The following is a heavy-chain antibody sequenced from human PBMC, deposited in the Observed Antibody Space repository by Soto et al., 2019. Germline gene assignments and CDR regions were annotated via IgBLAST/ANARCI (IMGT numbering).Heavy chain of an antibody. V-gene: IGHV1-18*04. CDR1: GYSFSGYD. CDR3: ARDSGAALYGEDALDI. D-gene: IGHD3-10*01. CDR2: VSTSIRST. J-gene: IGHJ3*02. Sequence: QGKLVQSGPEVKKPGASVKVSCTASGYSFSGYDITWVRQAPGQGLEWLGWVSTSIRSTMSAEKLQGRLTMTTATSTTTFYMELRGLTSDDTAVYYCARDSGAALYGEDALDIWGQGTMVSVSS.